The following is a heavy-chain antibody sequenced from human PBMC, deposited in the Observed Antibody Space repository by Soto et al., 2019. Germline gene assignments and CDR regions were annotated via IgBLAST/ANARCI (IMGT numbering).Heavy chain of an antibody. J-gene: IGHJ4*02. Sequence: QVQLVESGGGLVKPGGSLRLSCAASGFTFSDYYMTWIRQAPGKGLEWVSYISSSGTGIYYADSVKGRFTISRDNSKNTLYLQMNSLRAEDTAVYYCARVSKVALDTAMVTGYFDYWGQGTLVTVSS. CDR3: ARVSKVALDTAMVTGYFDY. V-gene: IGHV3-11*04. CDR1: GFTFSDYY. CDR2: ISSSGTGI. D-gene: IGHD5-18*01.